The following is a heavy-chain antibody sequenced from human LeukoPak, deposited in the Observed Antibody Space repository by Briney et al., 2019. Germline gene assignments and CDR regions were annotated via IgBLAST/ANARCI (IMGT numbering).Heavy chain of an antibody. CDR1: GGSISSGSYY. CDR3: ARAVWNFDY. Sequence: KSSQTLSLTCTVSGGSISSGSYYWSWIRQPAGKGLEWIGRIYTSGSTNYNPSLKSRVTISVDTSKNQFSLKLSSVTAADTAVYYCARAVWNFDYWGQGTLVTVSS. J-gene: IGHJ4*02. D-gene: IGHD1-1*01. V-gene: IGHV4-61*02. CDR2: IYTSGST.